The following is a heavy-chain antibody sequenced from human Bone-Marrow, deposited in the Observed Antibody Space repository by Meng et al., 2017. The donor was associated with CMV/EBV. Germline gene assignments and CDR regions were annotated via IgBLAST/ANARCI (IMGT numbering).Heavy chain of an antibody. CDR1: GYTFTSYG. V-gene: IGHV1-18*01. J-gene: IGHJ4*02. CDR3: ARVPLRTGTTSGWLFW. CDR2: ISAYNGNT. D-gene: IGHD1-7*01. Sequence: ASVKVSCKASGYTFTSYGISWVRQAPGQGLEWMGWISAYNGNTNYAQKLQGRVTMTTGTSTSTAYMELRSLRSDDTAVYYCARVPLRTGTTSGWLFWWGQGTLVTVSS.